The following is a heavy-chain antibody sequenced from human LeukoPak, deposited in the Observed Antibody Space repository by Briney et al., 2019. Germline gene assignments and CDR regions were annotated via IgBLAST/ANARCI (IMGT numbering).Heavy chain of an antibody. J-gene: IGHJ4*02. CDR2: ISSSSSYI. V-gene: IGHV3-21*01. D-gene: IGHD2-2*01. CDR1: GFTFSSYS. Sequence: GGSLRLSCAASGFTFSSYSMNWVRQAPGKGLEWVSSISSSSSYIYYADSVKGRFTISRDNAKNSLYLQMNSLRAEDTAVYYCARDRCGSTSCYFFDYWGQGTLVTVSS. CDR3: ARDRCGSTSCYFFDY.